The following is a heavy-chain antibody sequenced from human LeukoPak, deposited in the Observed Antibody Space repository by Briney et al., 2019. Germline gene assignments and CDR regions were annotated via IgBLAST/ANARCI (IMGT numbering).Heavy chain of an antibody. V-gene: IGHV3-30*04. Sequence: GGSLRLSCAASRFTFSSYAMHWVRQAPGKGLEWVAVISYDGSNKYYADSVKGRFTISRDNSKNTLYLQMNSLRAEDTAVYYCARDVSYFDYWGQGTLVTVSS. CDR1: RFTFSSYA. J-gene: IGHJ4*02. CDR2: ISYDGSNK. CDR3: ARDVSYFDY.